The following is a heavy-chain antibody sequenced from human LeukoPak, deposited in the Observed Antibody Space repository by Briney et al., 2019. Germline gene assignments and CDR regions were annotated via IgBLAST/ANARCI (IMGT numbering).Heavy chain of an antibody. D-gene: IGHD3-16*01. J-gene: IGHJ4*02. V-gene: IGHV3-23*01. CDR2: VGRSGADT. CDR3: VKHSGGVYPNSHY. Sequence: PGGSLRLSCVASGFTFSSYAVSWFRQAPGKGLEWVSTVGRSGADTYYADSVRGRFTISKDSYKNTLQMNSLSAEDTAIYYCVKHSGGVYPNSHYWGQRPGLRL. CDR1: GFTFSSYA.